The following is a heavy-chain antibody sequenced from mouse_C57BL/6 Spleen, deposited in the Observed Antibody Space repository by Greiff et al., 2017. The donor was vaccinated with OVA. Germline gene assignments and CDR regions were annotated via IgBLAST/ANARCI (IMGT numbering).Heavy chain of an antibody. J-gene: IGHJ2*01. V-gene: IGHV1-50*01. CDR2: IDPSDSYT. D-gene: IGHD2-5*01. CDR1: GYTFTSYW. Sequence: QVQLQQPGAELVKPGASVKLSCKASGYTFTSYWMQWVKQRPGQGLEWIGEIDPSDSYTNYNQKFKGKATLTVDTSSSTAYMQLSSLTSEDSAVYYCARRGVTTYFDYWGQGTTLTVSS. CDR3: ARRGVTTYFDY.